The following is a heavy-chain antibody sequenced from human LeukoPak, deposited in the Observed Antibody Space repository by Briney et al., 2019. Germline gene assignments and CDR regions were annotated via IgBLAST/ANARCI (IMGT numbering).Heavy chain of an antibody. D-gene: IGHD5-12*01. J-gene: IGHJ4*02. CDR1: GFTFSSYS. Sequence: GGSLRLSCAASGFTFSSYSMNWVRQAPGKGLEWVSSISSSSSYIYYADSVKGRFTISRDNAKNSLYLQMNSLRAEDTAVYYCARHVDIVATMGSQFDYWGQGTLVTVSS. V-gene: IGHV3-21*01. CDR3: ARHVDIVATMGSQFDY. CDR2: ISSSSSYI.